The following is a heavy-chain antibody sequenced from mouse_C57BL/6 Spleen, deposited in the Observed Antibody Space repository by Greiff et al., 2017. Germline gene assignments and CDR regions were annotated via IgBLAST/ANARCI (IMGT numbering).Heavy chain of an antibody. CDR1: GFTFSSYA. CDR2: ISDGGSYT. Sequence: EVQGVESGGGLVKPGGSLKLSCAASGFTFSSYAMSWVRQTPEKRLEWVATISDGGSYTYYPDNVKGRFTISRDNAKNNLYLQMSHLKSEDTAMYYCARRSFYYGSSEYYFDYWGQGTTLTVSS. CDR3: ARRSFYYGSSEYYFDY. D-gene: IGHD1-1*01. J-gene: IGHJ2*01. V-gene: IGHV5-4*01.